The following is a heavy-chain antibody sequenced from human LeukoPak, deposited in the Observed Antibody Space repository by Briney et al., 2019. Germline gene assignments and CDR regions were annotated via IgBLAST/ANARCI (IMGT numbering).Heavy chain of an antibody. CDR2: IYYSGST. CDR1: GASISSSSYY. Sequence: SETLSLTCTVSGASISSSSYYWGWIRQPPGKGLEWIGSIYYSGSTYYNPSLKSRVTISVDTSKNQISLKLSSVTAADTAVYYYARQARPYYDFWSGQPFDYWGQGTLVTVSS. J-gene: IGHJ4*02. CDR3: ARQARPYYDFWSGQPFDY. V-gene: IGHV4-39*01. D-gene: IGHD3-3*01.